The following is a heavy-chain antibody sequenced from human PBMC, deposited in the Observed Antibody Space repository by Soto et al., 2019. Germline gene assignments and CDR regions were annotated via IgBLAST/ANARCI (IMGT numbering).Heavy chain of an antibody. Sequence: GGSLRLSYAASGFTFSNAWMNWVRQAPGKGLEWVGRIKSKTDGGTTDYAAPVKGKFTISRDDSKNTLYLQMNSLKTEDTAVYYCTTYDFWSGYHKVNWGQGTLVTVSS. CDR1: GFTFSNAW. CDR2: IKSKTDGGTT. D-gene: IGHD3-3*01. J-gene: IGHJ4*02. V-gene: IGHV3-15*07. CDR3: TTYDFWSGYHKVN.